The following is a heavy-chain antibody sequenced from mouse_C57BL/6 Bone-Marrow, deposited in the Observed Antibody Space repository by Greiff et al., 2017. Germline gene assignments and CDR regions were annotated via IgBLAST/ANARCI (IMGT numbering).Heavy chain of an antibody. Sequence: QVQLQQPGAELVKPGASVKVSCKASGYTFTSYWMHWVKQRPGQGLEWIGRIHPSDSDTNYNQKFKGKATLAVDKSSSTAYMQLSSLTSEDSAVYYGAIQYYGSSGAWFAYWGQGTLVTVSA. J-gene: IGHJ3*01. CDR1: GYTFTSYW. V-gene: IGHV1-74*01. D-gene: IGHD1-1*01. CDR2: IHPSDSDT. CDR3: AIQYYGSSGAWFAY.